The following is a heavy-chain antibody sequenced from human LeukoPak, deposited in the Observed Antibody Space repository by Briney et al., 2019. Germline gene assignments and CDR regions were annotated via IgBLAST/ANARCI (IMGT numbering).Heavy chain of an antibody. J-gene: IGHJ5*02. CDR2: IYYSGST. V-gene: IGHV4-39*07. CDR1: GGSISSSSYY. Sequence: PSETLSLTCTVSGGSISSSSYYWGWIRQPPGKGLEWIGSIYYSGSTYYNPSLKSRVTISADTSKNQFSLKLSSVTAADTAVYYCARDRYDFWSGSLERWFDPWGQGTLVTVSS. CDR3: ARDRYDFWSGSLERWFDP. D-gene: IGHD3-3*01.